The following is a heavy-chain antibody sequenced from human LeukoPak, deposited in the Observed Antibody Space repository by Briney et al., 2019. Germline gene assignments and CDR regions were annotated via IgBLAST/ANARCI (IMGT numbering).Heavy chain of an antibody. J-gene: IGHJ6*02. V-gene: IGHV3-30*02. CDR2: IRYDGSNK. CDR3: ARDLGPYGDYLLGYYYYGMDV. Sequence: YPGGSLRLSCAASGFTFSTYGMHWVRQAPGKGLEWVAFIRYDGSNKYYADSVKGRFTISRDNSKNTLYLQMNSLRAEDTAVYYCARDLGPYGDYLLGYYYYGMDVWGQGTTVTVSS. D-gene: IGHD4-17*01. CDR1: GFTFSTYG.